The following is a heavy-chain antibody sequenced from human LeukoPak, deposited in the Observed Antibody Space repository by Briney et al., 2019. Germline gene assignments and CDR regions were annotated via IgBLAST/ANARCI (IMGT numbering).Heavy chain of an antibody. J-gene: IGHJ4*02. CDR1: GFSFDDFG. V-gene: IGHV3-20*04. CDR2: INWNGGNT. CDR3: ARVVLNYDFRSGFYSGFDY. D-gene: IGHD3-3*01. Sequence: GGSLRLSCATSGFSFDDFGMTWVRQVPGKGLEWVSGINWNGGNTAYADSVKGRFTISRDNAKNSLYLQMSSLRAEDTALYYCARVVLNYDFRSGFYSGFDYWGQGTLVSVSS.